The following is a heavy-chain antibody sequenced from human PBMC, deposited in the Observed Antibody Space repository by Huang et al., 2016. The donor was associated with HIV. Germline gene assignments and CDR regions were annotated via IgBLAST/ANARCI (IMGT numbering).Heavy chain of an antibody. CDR3: AREVRSVDTDRPDGYYYRGLDV. Sequence: QLRESGPGLVTPSETLSLTCSASGTSMTSSTFYWGWFRQPPGRGLEWIGSVYFLGNTSYTPSLKSRGTISIDTANKQYSMRRTSVTAADTAVYFCAREVRSVDTDRPDGYYYRGLDVWGQGTTVIVSS. V-gene: IGHV4-39*02. CDR1: GTSMTSSTFY. D-gene: IGHD2-2*03. J-gene: IGHJ6*02. CDR2: VYFLGNT.